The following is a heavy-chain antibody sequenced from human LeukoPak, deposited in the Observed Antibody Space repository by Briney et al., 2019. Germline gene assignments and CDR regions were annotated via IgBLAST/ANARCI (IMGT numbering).Heavy chain of an antibody. CDR1: GGSINDYW. Sequence: SETLSLTCSVSGGSINDYWWSWIRQPPGKGLEYIGFVYYSASTNYNPSLKSRVTMSLDTSKNQFSLNLNSVTAADTAVYYCARDRGYPWGQGALVTVSS. J-gene: IGHJ4*02. CDR2: VYYSAST. V-gene: IGHV4-59*01. CDR3: ARDRGYP. D-gene: IGHD2-15*01.